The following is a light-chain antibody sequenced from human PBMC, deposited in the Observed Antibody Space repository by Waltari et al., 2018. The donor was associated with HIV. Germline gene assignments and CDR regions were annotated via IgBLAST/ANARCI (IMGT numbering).Light chain of an antibody. J-gene: IGKJ1*01. CDR2: IVS. CDR3: QQTYDNPRT. V-gene: IGKV1-39*01. Sequence: DIQMTQSPASLSASVGDRVSITCRSSQTISRYLNWYQQKPGEAPKLLIYIVSNVQTGVPSRFSGSGSGTEFTLTISYLQPEDFATYYCQQTYDNPRTFGQGTKVEIK. CDR1: QTISRY.